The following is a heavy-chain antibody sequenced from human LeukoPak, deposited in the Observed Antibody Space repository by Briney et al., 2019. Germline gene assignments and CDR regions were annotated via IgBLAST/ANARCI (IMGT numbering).Heavy chain of an antibody. CDR1: GGSISSTSYY. J-gene: IGHJ4*02. V-gene: IGHV4-39*07. CDR2: IYYTGST. CDR3: ARSSAGNTAMALWCFDY. Sequence: SETLSLTCTVSGGSISSTSYYWGWIRQPPGKGLEWIGSIYYTGSTNYNPSLKSRVTISVDTSKNQFSLKLSSVTAADTAVYYCARSSAGNTAMALWCFDYWGQGTLVTVSS. D-gene: IGHD5-18*01.